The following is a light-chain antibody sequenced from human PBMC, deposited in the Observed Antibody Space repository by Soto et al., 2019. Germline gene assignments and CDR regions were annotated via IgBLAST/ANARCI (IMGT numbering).Light chain of an antibody. CDR1: QSVSSN. CDR3: HQYNNWPKT. J-gene: IGKJ5*01. V-gene: IGKV3-15*01. Sequence: EIVMTQSPATLSVSPGERPTLSCRASQSVSSNLAWYQQKPGQAPRLLIYEASTRATGISARFSGSGSGTEFTLTISSLQSEDFAVYYCHQYNNWPKTFGQGTRLEIK. CDR2: EAS.